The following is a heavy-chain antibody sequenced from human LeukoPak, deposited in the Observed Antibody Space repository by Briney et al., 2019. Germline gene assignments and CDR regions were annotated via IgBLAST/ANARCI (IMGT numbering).Heavy chain of an antibody. Sequence: SETLSLTCTVSGGSISSYYWSWIRQPPGKGLEWIGYIYYSGSTNYNPSLESRVTISVDTSKNQFSLKLSSVTAADTAVYYCARSLNYRKGFYYYYMDVWGKGTTVTVSS. CDR2: IYYSGST. CDR3: ARSLNYRKGFYYYYMDV. J-gene: IGHJ6*03. V-gene: IGHV4-59*01. D-gene: IGHD1-7*01. CDR1: GGSISSYY.